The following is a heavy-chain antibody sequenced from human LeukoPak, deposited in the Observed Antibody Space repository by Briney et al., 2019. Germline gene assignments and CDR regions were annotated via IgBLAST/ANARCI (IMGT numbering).Heavy chain of an antibody. D-gene: IGHD2-21*02. CDR3: ARGCGGVWYGYVQH. J-gene: IGHJ1*01. V-gene: IGHV3-33*01. CDR1: GFTFSSYG. Sequence: GGSLRLSCVASGFTFSSYGMHWVRQAPGKGLEWVAFICCNGRNKYYGDSVKGRFTISRDNSKNTLYLQMNSLRAEDTAVYYCARGCGGVWYGYVQHWGQGALVTVSS. CDR2: ICCNGRNK.